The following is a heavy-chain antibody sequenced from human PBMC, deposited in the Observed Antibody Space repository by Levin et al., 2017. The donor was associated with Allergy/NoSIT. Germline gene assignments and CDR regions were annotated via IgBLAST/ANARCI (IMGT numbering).Heavy chain of an antibody. D-gene: IGHD2-2*02. V-gene: IGHV3-21*01. J-gene: IGHJ3*02. CDR1: GFTFSSYS. CDR3: ASAIPIVVVPAAIFGAFDI. Sequence: PGESLKISCAASGFTFSSYSMNWVRQAPGKGLEWVSSISSSSSYIYYADSVKGRFTISRDNAKNSLYLQMNSLRAEDTAVYYCASAIPIVVVPAAIFGAFDIWGQGTMVTVSS. CDR2: ISSSSSYI.